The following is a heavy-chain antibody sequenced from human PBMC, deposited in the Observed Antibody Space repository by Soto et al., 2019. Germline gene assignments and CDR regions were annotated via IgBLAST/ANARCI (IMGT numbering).Heavy chain of an antibody. CDR1: GYTFTSYA. CDR2: INAGNGNT. Sequence: QVQLVQSGAEEKKPGASVKVSCKASGYTFTSYAMHWVRQAPGQRLEWMGWINAGNGNTKYSQKFQGRVTITRDTSASTAYMELSSLRSEDTAVYYCARVTPVTPYFDYWGQGTLVTVSS. J-gene: IGHJ4*02. V-gene: IGHV1-3*05. D-gene: IGHD2-15*01. CDR3: ARVTPVTPYFDY.